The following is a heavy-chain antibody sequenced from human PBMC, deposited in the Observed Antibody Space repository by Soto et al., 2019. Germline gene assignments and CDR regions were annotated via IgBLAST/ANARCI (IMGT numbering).Heavy chain of an antibody. CDR1: GFTFDDYA. D-gene: IGHD6-13*01. CDR3: AKDASHLLLIAESLIDY. V-gene: IGHV3-9*01. Sequence: GGSLRLSCAASGFTFDDYAMHWVRQAPGKGLEWVSGISWNSGSIGYADSVKGRFTISRDNAKNSLYLQMNSLRAEDTALYYCAKDASHLLLIAESLIDYWGQGTLVTVSS. J-gene: IGHJ4*02. CDR2: ISWNSGSI.